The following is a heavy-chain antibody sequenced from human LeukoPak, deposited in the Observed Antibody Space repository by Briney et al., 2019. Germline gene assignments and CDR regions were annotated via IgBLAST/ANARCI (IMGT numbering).Heavy chain of an antibody. D-gene: IGHD3-3*01. CDR2: IWYDGSNK. V-gene: IGHV3-33*08. CDR3: ARDASLRFLEWFHYVGYYYYGMDV. Sequence: PGGSLRLSCVVSGFTFSSYGFHWVRQAPGKGLEWVAVIWYDGSNKYYADSVKGRFTISRDNSKNTLYLQMNSLRAEDTAVYYCARDASLRFLEWFHYVGYYYYGMDVWGQGTTVTVSS. CDR1: GFTFSSYG. J-gene: IGHJ6*02.